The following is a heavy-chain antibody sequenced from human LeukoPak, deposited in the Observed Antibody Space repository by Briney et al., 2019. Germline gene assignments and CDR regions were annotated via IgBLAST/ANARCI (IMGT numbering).Heavy chain of an antibody. CDR3: ARVSDGSYYYY. CDR1: GFTFSNYA. D-gene: IGHD1-26*01. Sequence: GSLRLSCAASGFTFSNYAMHWVRQLPGKRLEYVSGISSTGGSTHYANSVKGRFTISRDNSKNTLYFQMGNLRAEDMAVYYCARVSDGSYYYYWGQGTLVTVSS. V-gene: IGHV3-64*01. CDR2: ISSTGGST. J-gene: IGHJ4*02.